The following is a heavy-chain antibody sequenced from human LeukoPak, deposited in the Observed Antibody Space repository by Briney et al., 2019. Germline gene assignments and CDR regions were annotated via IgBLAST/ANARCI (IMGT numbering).Heavy chain of an antibody. D-gene: IGHD6-19*01. J-gene: IGHJ4*02. CDR2: ISGSGRST. V-gene: IGHV3-23*01. CDR1: EFTFSSYA. CDR3: AKERGVAVAVIDY. Sequence: GGTLRLSCAASEFTFSSYAMSWVRQAPGKGLEWVSAISGSGRSTFYADSVKGRFTISRDNSKNTLYLQMNSLRAEDTAVYYCAKERGVAVAVIDYWGQGTLVTVSS.